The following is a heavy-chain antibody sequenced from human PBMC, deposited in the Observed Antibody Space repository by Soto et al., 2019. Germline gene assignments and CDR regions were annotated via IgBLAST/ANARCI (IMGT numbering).Heavy chain of an antibody. D-gene: IGHD6-19*01. J-gene: IGHJ6*02. Sequence: GESLKISCQGSGYSFTNYWITWVRQMPGKGLEWLGRVDPTDSYSNYSPSFQGHVTISADKSISTAYLQWSSLKASDTAMYYCARPGSSGWYGAYGMDVWGQGTTVTVSS. CDR2: VDPTDSYS. V-gene: IGHV5-10-1*01. CDR1: GYSFTNYW. CDR3: ARPGSSGWYGAYGMDV.